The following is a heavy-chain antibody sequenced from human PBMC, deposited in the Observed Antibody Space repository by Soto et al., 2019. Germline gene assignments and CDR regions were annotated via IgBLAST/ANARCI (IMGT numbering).Heavy chain of an antibody. D-gene: IGHD3-10*01. CDR1: GFTFSYFA. Sequence: VGSLRLSCAASGFTFSYFAIHWVRQAPGKGLEWVAVISYDGTNKYYGDSVRGRFTISRDNSKNTLFLQMNSLRAEDTAVYYCAKPHLRGVITSPDYWGQGTLVTVSS. CDR2: ISYDGTNK. J-gene: IGHJ4*02. CDR3: AKPHLRGVITSPDY. V-gene: IGHV3-30*18.